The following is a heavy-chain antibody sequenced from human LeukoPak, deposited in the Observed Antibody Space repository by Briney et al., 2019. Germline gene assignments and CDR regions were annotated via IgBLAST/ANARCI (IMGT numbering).Heavy chain of an antibody. CDR3: ARRIVVVAAKGWRTPNSKDYFDY. CDR2: NYYSGGT. Sequence: SETLSLTCTVSGGSMSSRTYYWGWIRQPPGKGLEWIGSNYYSGGTYYSPSLKSRVTLSVDTSKNQFSLNLSSVTAADTAVYYCARRIVVVAAKGWRTPNSKDYFDYWGQGTLVTVSS. CDR1: GGSMSSRTYY. J-gene: IGHJ4*02. D-gene: IGHD2-15*01. V-gene: IGHV4-39*01.